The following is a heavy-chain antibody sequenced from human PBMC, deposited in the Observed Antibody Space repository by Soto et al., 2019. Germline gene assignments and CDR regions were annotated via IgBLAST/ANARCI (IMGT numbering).Heavy chain of an antibody. CDR2: IYYSGYT. CDR3: ARHNGPLYVGYYYDMDV. V-gene: IGHV4-39*01. Sequence: SGTRSLTCTITSGSISSSSCYSGSFRKPPGKGLEWIGSIYYSGYTYYNPSLKSRVTISVDTSKNQFSLKLSSVTAADTAVYYCARHNGPLYVGYYYDMDVWGQGTTVT. D-gene: IGHD3-16*01. J-gene: IGHJ6*02. CDR1: SGSISSSSCY.